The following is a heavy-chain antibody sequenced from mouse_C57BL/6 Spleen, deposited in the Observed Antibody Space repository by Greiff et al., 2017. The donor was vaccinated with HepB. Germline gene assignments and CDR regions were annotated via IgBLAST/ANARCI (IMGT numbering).Heavy chain of an antibody. D-gene: IGHD4-1*01. J-gene: IGHJ4*01. Sequence: VQLQESGAELVKPGASVKLSCKASGYTFTEYTIHWVKQRAGQGLEWIGWFYPGSGSINYNEKFKDKATLTADKSSSTVYMELRSLTSEDSAVYFCARHEEGTGTLDYWGQGTSVTVSS. CDR2: FYPGSGSI. CDR1: GYTFTEYT. V-gene: IGHV1-62-2*01. CDR3: ARHEEGTGTLDY.